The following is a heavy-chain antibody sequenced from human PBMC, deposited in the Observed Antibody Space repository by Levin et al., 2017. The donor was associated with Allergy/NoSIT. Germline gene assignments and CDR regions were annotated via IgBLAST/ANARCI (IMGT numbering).Heavy chain of an antibody. CDR1: GGTFSSYA. V-gene: IGHV1-69*04. CDR3: ASHSRTIPGSGYYALGY. Sequence: SVKVSCKASGGTFSSYAISWVRQAPGQGLEWMGRIIPILGIANYAQKFQGRVTITADKSTSTAYMELSSLRSEDTAVYYCASHSRTIPGSGYYALGYWGQGTLVTVSS. D-gene: IGHD3-22*01. CDR2: IIPILGIA. J-gene: IGHJ4*02.